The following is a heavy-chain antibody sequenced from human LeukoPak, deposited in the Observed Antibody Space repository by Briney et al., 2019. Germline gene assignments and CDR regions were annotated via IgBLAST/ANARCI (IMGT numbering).Heavy chain of an antibody. D-gene: IGHD1-26*01. CDR3: TRGSLSGSSRDY. Sequence: ASVTVSCKASGYTFTGYDINWVRQATGHGLEWMGWMNPNTGDTGYAQKFQGRVTMTRNSSIDTAYMELSGLRSEDTAVYYCTRGSLSGSSRDYWGQGTLLTVSS. CDR1: GYTFTGYD. V-gene: IGHV1-8*01. CDR2: MNPNTGDT. J-gene: IGHJ4*02.